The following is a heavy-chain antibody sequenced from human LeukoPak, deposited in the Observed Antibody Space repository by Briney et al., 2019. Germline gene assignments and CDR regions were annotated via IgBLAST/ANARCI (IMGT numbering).Heavy chain of an antibody. Sequence: HPGGSLRLSCAASGFIFTDHWMSWVRQAPGKGLEWVANIKEDESMKFYADSVRGRFTISRDNAKSSVYLQMNNLRVEDTALYYCARAVDVADYWGRGTLVTVSS. D-gene: IGHD3-16*01. CDR1: GFIFTDHW. V-gene: IGHV3-7*01. CDR2: IKEDESMK. CDR3: ARAVDVADY. J-gene: IGHJ4*02.